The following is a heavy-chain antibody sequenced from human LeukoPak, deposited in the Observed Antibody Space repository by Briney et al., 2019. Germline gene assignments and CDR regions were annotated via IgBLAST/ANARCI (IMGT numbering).Heavy chain of an antibody. J-gene: IGHJ4*02. CDR1: GFTFASYA. V-gene: IGHV3-23*01. D-gene: IGHD1-1*01. Sequence: GGSLRLSCAASGFTFASYAMSWVRQAPGKGLEWVSGISGTGASTYYAESVKGRFTISRDNSKNTLYLQMNSLRAEDTAVYYCAKAPSGTTFRYFDYWGQGALVTVSS. CDR3: AKAPSGTTFRYFDY. CDR2: ISGTGAST.